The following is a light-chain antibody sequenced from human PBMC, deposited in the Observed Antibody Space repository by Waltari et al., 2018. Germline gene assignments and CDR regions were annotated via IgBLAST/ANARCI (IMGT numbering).Light chain of an antibody. Sequence: QSALTQPPSASGSPGQSVTISCTGTSADVGGYNYVSWYQQHPGNAPKLLIYEVSKRPSGVPDRFAGSKSGNTASLTVSGLQAEDEADYYCSSFAGGKYVFGTGTRIAV. CDR3: SSFAGGKYV. CDR1: SADVGGYNY. CDR2: EVS. J-gene: IGLJ1*01. V-gene: IGLV2-8*01.